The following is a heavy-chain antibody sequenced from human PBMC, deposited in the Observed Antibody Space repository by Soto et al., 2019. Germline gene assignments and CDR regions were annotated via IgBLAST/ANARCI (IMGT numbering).Heavy chain of an antibody. CDR3: AREPYGDSQYFDY. J-gene: IGHJ4*02. Sequence: GGSLRLSCAASGFTFSSYAMSWVRQAPGKGLEWVSAISGSAGRTYYADSVKGRFTVSRDNSKNTIYLQANSLRAEDTAVYYCAREPYGDSQYFDYWGQGTPVTVSS. CDR1: GFTFSSYA. D-gene: IGHD2-21*02. V-gene: IGHV3-23*01. CDR2: ISGSAGRT.